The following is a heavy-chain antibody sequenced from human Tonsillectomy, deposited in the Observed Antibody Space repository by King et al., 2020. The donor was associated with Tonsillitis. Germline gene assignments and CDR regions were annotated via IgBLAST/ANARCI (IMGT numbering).Heavy chain of an antibody. CDR1: GGSISSCNW. J-gene: IGHJ4*02. V-gene: IGHV4-4*02. Sequence: VQLQESGPGLVKPSGTLSLTCAVSGGSISSCNWWSWVRQPPGKGLEWIGGIYHSGSTNYNPSLKSGVPISVDKSKNQFSLKLSSVTAADTAVYYCARDHLKDSSVFVYWGQGTLVTVSS. CDR2: IYHSGST. CDR3: ARDHLKDSSVFVY. D-gene: IGHD3-22*01.